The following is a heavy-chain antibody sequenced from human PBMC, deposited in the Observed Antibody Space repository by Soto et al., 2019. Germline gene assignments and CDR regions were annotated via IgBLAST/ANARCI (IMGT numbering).Heavy chain of an antibody. V-gene: IGHV1-3*01. CDR2: IHPANGNT. CDR1: GYTFTNYA. CDR3: ARDFPNWGFVNRFDP. Sequence: GASVKVSCKASGYTFTNYAIHWVRQAPGQRLEWMGWIHPANGNTKYSQRFQGRVTITSDTSASTAYMEVSSLRSEDTAVYYCARDFPNWGFVNRFDPCGPGTLFTVSS. J-gene: IGHJ5*02. D-gene: IGHD7-27*01.